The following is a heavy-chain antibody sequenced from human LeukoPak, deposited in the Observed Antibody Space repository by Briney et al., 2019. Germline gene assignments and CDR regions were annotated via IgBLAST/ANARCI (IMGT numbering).Heavy chain of an antibody. J-gene: IGHJ4*02. CDR2: IATDGGSA. D-gene: IGHD2-15*01. V-gene: IGHV3-23*03. CDR3: ARCSGGTCYSFHY. CDR1: RFTFKKYA. Sequence: GGALRLSCAASRFTFKKYAMGGGRPAPGGGAGWVSIIATDGGSAYYADSVKGRFTMSRDNSKNGLYLQMSSLRAEDTALYYCARCSGGTCYSFHYWGQGTLVTVSS.